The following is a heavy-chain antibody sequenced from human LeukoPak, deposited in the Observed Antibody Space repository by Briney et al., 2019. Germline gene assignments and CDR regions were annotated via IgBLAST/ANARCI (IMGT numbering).Heavy chain of an antibody. CDR2: MNPNSGST. CDR1: GYTFTSYD. Sequence: ASVEVSCKASGYTFTSYDINWARQATGQGLEWMGWMNPNSGSTGYAQKVQGKVTNTRKTSISTGHMELSSLRSEDTAVYYCPRGRINTGIVGATTPRAFDIWGQGTMVTVSS. CDR3: PRGRINTGIVGATTPRAFDI. V-gene: IGHV1-8*03. J-gene: IGHJ3*02. D-gene: IGHD1-26*01.